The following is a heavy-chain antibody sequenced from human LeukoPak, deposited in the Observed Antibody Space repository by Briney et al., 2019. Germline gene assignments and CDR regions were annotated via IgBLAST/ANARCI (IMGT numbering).Heavy chain of an antibody. CDR3: ARDFFGYYDSSGYPAPPASGLA. CDR1: GGTFSSYA. CDR2: IIPIFGTA. V-gene: IGHV1-69*13. D-gene: IGHD3-22*01. J-gene: IGHJ5*02. Sequence: ASVKVSCKASGGTFSSYAISWVRQAPGQGLEWMGGIIPIFGTANYAQKFQGRVTITADESTSTAYMELSSLRSEDTAVYYCARDFFGYYDSSGYPAPPASGLAWGQGTLVTVSS.